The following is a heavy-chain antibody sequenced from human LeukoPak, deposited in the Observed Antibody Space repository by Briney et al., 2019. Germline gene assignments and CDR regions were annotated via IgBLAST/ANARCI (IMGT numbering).Heavy chain of an antibody. V-gene: IGHV4-30-2*01. D-gene: IGHD6-13*01. CDR3: ASGSSWGFWFDP. Sequence: SETLSLTCAVSGGSISSGGYSWSWIRQPPGKGLEWIGYIYHSGSTYYNPSLKSRVTISVDRSKNQFPLKLSSVTAADTAVYYCASGSSWGFWFDPWGQGTLVTVSS. J-gene: IGHJ5*02. CDR2: IYHSGST. CDR1: GGSISSGGYS.